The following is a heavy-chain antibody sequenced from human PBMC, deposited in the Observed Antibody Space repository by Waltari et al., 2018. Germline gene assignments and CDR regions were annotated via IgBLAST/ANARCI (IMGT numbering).Heavy chain of an antibody. J-gene: IGHJ4*02. CDR2: IIPFRGIS. D-gene: IGHD1-1*01. V-gene: IGHV1-69*02. Sequence: HVQLEQSGAEVKKPGSSVTVSCTASGGTFSTYTVTWVRQAPGQGLEWMGSIIPFRGISKYAQSLQARLTITVDQSTNTGYMELNNLRPEDTGVYYCARSGEMKGTVDYWGQGTLVTVSS. CDR3: ARSGEMKGTVDY. CDR1: GGTFSTYT.